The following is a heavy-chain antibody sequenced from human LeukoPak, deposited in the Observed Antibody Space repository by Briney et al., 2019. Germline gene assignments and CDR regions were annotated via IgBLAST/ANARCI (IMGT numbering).Heavy chain of an antibody. CDR2: ISAYNGNT. Sequence: ASVKVSCKASGYTSTNYGISWVRQAPGQGLEWMGWISAYNGNTNFAQKLQGRVNLTTDTSTGTAYMELRSLRSDDTAVYYCAGYYYDSSGYPRPWFDPWGQGTLVTVSS. CDR1: GYTSTNYG. V-gene: IGHV1-18*01. CDR3: AGYYYDSSGYPRPWFDP. J-gene: IGHJ5*02. D-gene: IGHD3-22*01.